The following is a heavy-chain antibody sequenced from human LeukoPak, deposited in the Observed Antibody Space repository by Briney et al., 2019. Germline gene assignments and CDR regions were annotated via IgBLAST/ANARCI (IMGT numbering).Heavy chain of an antibody. V-gene: IGHV4-34*01. Sequence: SETLSLTCAVYGGSFSGYYWSWIRQPPGKGLEWIGEINHSGSTNYNPSLKSRVTISVDTSKNQFSLELSSVTAADTAVYYCARKPVGLPPQKNFFDTGAKGKMATVSP. CDR3: ARKPVGLPPQKNFFDT. D-gene: IGHD1-14*01. CDR2: INHSGST. CDR1: GGSFSGYY. J-gene: IGHJ3*02.